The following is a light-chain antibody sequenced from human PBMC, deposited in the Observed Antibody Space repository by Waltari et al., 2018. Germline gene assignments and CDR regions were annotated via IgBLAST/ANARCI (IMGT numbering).Light chain of an antibody. CDR2: DVS. CDR1: SHDVGGYNH. Sequence: QSALTHPACLSASPGQSITLSCPGTSHDVGGYNHVPWYQQHPGKAPKLMIYDVSKRPSGFSNRFSGSKSGNTASLTISGLQAEDEADYYCSSYTSSSTYVFGTGTKVTVL. V-gene: IGLV2-14*01. J-gene: IGLJ1*01. CDR3: SSYTSSSTYV.